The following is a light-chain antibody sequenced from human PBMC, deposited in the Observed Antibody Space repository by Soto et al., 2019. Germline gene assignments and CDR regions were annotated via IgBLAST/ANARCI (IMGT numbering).Light chain of an antibody. CDR2: AAS. J-gene: IGKJ1*01. V-gene: IGKV1-39*01. Sequence: DIQMTQSPSSLSASVGDRVTITCRASQSISSYLNWYQQKPGKAPKLLIYAASSLQSGVPSRFSGSGSGTAFTLTISSLQTEDFATDYCQQSYSTPRTFGQGTKVEIK. CDR3: QQSYSTPRT. CDR1: QSISSY.